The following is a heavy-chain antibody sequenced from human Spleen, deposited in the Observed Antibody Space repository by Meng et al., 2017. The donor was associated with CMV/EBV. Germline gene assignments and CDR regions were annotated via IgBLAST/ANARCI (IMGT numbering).Heavy chain of an antibody. J-gene: IGHJ4*02. D-gene: IGHD3-16*02. CDR2: ISGSGGRT. V-gene: IGHV3-23*01. CDR1: GFTFSNYV. CDR3: ARDPTISSK. Sequence: GGSLRLSCAASGFTFSNYVMNWVRQAPGKGLEWVAAISGSGGRTYFAYSVKGRFAISRDNSKNTVYLQMNSLGAEDTAMYYCARDPTISSKWGQGTLVTVSS.